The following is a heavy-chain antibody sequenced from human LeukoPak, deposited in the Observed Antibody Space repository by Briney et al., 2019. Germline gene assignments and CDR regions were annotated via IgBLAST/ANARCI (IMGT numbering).Heavy chain of an antibody. CDR3: ARGAPDIVVVPAATHYYYYYGMDV. J-gene: IGHJ6*02. CDR1: GGSFSGYY. D-gene: IGHD2-2*01. CDR2: INHSGST. Sequence: KSSETLSLTCAVYGGSFSGYYWSWIRQPPGKGLEWIGEINHSGSTNYNPSLKSRVTISVDTSKNQFSLKLSSVTAADTAVYYCARGAPDIVVVPAATHYYYYYGMDVWGQGTTVTVSS. V-gene: IGHV4-34*01.